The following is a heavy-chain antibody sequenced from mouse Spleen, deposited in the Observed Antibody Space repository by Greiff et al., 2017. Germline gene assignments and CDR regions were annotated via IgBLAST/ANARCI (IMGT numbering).Heavy chain of an antibody. J-gene: IGHJ4*01. D-gene: IGHD1-2*01. CDR3: ARELRLRLDAMDY. CDR2: ISGGGSYT. CDR1: GFTFSSYG. Sequence: EVQRVASGGGLVKPGGSLKLSCAASGFTFSSYGMSWVRQTPEKRLEWVATISGGGSYTYYPDSVKGRFTISRDNAKNNLYLQMSSLRSEDTALYYCARELRLRLDAMDYWGQGTSVTVSS. V-gene: IGHV5-9-2*01.